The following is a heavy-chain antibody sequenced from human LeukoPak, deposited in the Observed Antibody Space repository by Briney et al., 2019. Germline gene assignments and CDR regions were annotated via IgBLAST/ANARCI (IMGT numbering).Heavy chain of an antibody. D-gene: IGHD5-18*01. CDR1: GFTFSSYW. V-gene: IGHV3-74*01. J-gene: IGHJ6*03. Sequence: GGSLRLSCAASGFTFSSYWMHWVRQAPGKGLVWVSRINTDGSSTSYADSVKGRFTTSRDNAKNTLYLQMNSLRAEDTAVYYCARGGIQLWFYYYYYMDVWGKGTTVTVSS. CDR2: INTDGSST. CDR3: ARGGIQLWFYYYYYMDV.